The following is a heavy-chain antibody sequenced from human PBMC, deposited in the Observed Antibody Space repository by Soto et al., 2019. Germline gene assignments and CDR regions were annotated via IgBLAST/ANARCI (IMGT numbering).Heavy chain of an antibody. CDR3: SRGLGSGDY. J-gene: IGHJ4*02. CDR1: GYTFTSYY. Sequence: QVQLVQSGAEVKNPGASVTVSCRASGYTFTSYYIHWVRQAPGQGLEWMAIINPNGGSTNYAQRLQGRVTVNRDTSTSIVYMELSSLRSEDTAVYYCSRGLGSGDYWGQGTLVTVSS. V-gene: IGHV1-46*03. D-gene: IGHD3-10*01. CDR2: INPNGGST.